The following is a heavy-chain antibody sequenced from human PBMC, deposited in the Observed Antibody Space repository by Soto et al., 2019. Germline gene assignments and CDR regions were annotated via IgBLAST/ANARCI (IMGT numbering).Heavy chain of an antibody. CDR3: ARDKSTSSYWFDP. D-gene: IGHD2-2*01. J-gene: IGHJ5*02. CDR1: GDSVSSNSAA. CDR2: TYYRSKWYN. V-gene: IGHV6-1*01. Sequence: SQTRSLTCAISGDSVSSNSAASDWIRQSPSRGLEWLGRTYYRSKWYNDYAVSVKSRITINPDTSKNQFSLQLNSVTPEDTAVYYCARDKSTSSYWFDPWGQGTLVTVSS.